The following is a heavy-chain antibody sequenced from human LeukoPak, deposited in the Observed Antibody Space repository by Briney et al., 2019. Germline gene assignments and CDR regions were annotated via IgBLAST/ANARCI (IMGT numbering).Heavy chain of an antibody. J-gene: IGHJ4*02. Sequence: SETLSLTCAVYGESFSGYYWSWIRQPPGKGLEWIGEINHSGSTNYNPSLKSRVTISVDTSKNQFSLKLSSVTAADTAVYYCARSLGDGYNFGYWGQGTLVTVSS. CDR2: INHSGST. D-gene: IGHD5-24*01. CDR1: GESFSGYY. V-gene: IGHV4-34*01. CDR3: ARSLGDGYNFGY.